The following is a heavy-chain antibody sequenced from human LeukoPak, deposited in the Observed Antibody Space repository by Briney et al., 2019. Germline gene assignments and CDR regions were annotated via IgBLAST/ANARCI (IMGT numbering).Heavy chain of an antibody. J-gene: IGHJ3*02. D-gene: IGHD2-8*01. CDR1: GFTFSNAW. V-gene: IGHV3-15*01. Sequence: PGGSLRLSCAASGFTFSNAWMSWVRQAPGKGLEWVGRIKSKTDGGTTDYAAPVKGRFTISRDDSKNTLYLQMNSLKTEDTAVYYCTTGYCTNGVCLRWVYQWRRDETDAFDIWGQGTMVTVSS. CDR3: TTGYCTNGVCLRWVYQWRRDETDAFDI. CDR2: IKSKTDGGTT.